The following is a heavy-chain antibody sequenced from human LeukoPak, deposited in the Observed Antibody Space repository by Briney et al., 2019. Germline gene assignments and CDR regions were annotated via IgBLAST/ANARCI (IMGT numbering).Heavy chain of an antibody. D-gene: IGHD1-26*01. Sequence: PGGSLRLSCAASGFTFSSYAMSWVRQAPGKGLEWVSAISGSGGSTYYADSVKGRFTISRDNSKNTLYLQMNSLRAEDTAVYYCAKDRSGSYYGGSNWFDPRGQGTLVTVSS. CDR1: GFTFSSYA. J-gene: IGHJ5*02. V-gene: IGHV3-23*01. CDR2: ISGSGGST. CDR3: AKDRSGSYYGGSNWFDP.